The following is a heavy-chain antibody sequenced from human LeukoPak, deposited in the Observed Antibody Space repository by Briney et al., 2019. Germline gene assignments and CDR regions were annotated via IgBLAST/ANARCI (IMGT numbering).Heavy chain of an antibody. J-gene: IGHJ4*02. CDR3: ARGHPYYSGSYNYFDF. CDR1: GFTFSSYA. D-gene: IGHD3-10*01. V-gene: IGHV3-30-3*01. CDR2: ISYDESNK. Sequence: PGRSLRLSCAASGFTFSSYALHWVRQAPGKGLEWVALISYDESNKYYADSVKGRFTISRDNSNSALHLQMNSLKPADTAVYYCARGHPYYSGSYNYFDFWGQGTLVTVSS.